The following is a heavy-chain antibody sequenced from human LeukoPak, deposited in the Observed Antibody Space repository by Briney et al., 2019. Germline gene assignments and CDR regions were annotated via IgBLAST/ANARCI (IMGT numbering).Heavy chain of an antibody. CDR3: ARHDYGPNWFDP. D-gene: IGHD4-17*01. Sequence: SETLSLTCAMSGYSISSGYYWGWIRQPPGKGLEWIGSIYHSGSTYYNPSLKSRVTISVDTSKDQFSLNLSSVTAADTAVYYCARHDYGPNWFDPWGQGTLVTVSS. CDR2: IYHSGST. V-gene: IGHV4-38-2*01. J-gene: IGHJ5*02. CDR1: GYSISSGYY.